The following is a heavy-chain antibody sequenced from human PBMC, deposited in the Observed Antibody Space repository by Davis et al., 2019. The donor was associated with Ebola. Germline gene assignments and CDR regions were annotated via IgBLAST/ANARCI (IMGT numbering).Heavy chain of an antibody. CDR3: ATDLGGATPFDY. CDR2: IIPIFGPA. CDR1: GGTFTYYS. D-gene: IGHD1-26*01. J-gene: IGHJ4*01. V-gene: IGHV1-69*06. Sequence: SVKVSCKASGGTFTYYSISWVRQAPGQGLEWMGGIIPIFGPATYAQKFQDRFTITADTSTSTVYMEMSSLTAEDTAVYYCATDLGGATPFDYWGQGTLVTVSS.